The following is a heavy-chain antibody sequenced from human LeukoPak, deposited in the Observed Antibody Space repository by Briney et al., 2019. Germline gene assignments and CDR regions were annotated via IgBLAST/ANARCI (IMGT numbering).Heavy chain of an antibody. CDR1: GYTFTSYD. J-gene: IGHJ3*02. V-gene: IGHV1-8*03. D-gene: IGHD3-22*01. Sequence: ASVKVSCKASGYTFTSYDINWVRQATGQGLEWMGWMNPNSGNTGYAQKFQGRVTITRNTSISTAYMELSSLRSEDTAVYYCARASGHYYDSSGYNDAFDIWGQGTMVTVSS. CDR2: MNPNSGNT. CDR3: ARASGHYYDSSGYNDAFDI.